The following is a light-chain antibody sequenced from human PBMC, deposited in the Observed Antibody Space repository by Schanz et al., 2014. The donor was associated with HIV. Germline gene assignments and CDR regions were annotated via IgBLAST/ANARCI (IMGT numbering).Light chain of an antibody. V-gene: IGLV2-8*02. CDR3: SSYAGSNNLV. CDR1: SSDVGGYNY. Sequence: QSVLTQPPSASRSPGQSVTISCTGTSSDVGGYNYVSWYQQHPGKAPKFMIYEVSKRPSGVPNRFSGSKSGNTASLTVSGLQAEDEADYYCSSYAGSNNLVFGGGTKLTVL. J-gene: IGLJ2*01. CDR2: EVS.